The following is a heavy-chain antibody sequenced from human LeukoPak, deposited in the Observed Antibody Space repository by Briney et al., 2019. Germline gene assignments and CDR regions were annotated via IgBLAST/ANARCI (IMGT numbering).Heavy chain of an antibody. J-gene: IGHJ4*02. CDR3: ARGVVTDEYYFDY. D-gene: IGHD2-21*02. V-gene: IGHV1-69*05. CDR1: GGTFSSYA. CDR2: IIPIFGTA. Sequence: ASVKVSCKASGGTFSSYAISWVRQAPGQGLEWMGGIIPIFGTANYAQKLQGRVTMTTDTSTSTAYMELRSLRSDDTAVYYCARGVVTDEYYFDYWGQGTLVTVSS.